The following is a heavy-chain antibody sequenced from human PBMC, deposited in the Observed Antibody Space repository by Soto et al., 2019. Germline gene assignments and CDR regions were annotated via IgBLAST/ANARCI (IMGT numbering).Heavy chain of an antibody. CDR2: VWYDGSNK. CDR3: ASYGKSGPTGCYYYYCFMDV. D-gene: IGHD3-16*01. CDR1: GFTFSSYG. J-gene: IGHJ6*03. V-gene: IGHV3-33*03. Sequence: QVQLVESGGGVVQPGRSLRLSCAASGFTFSSYGMHWVRQAPGKGLEWVALVWYDGSNKYYVDSVKGRFTISRDNSKNVVDLQLNGLRAEGTAVYYCASYGKSGPTGCYYYYCFMDVGGEGITVSVSS.